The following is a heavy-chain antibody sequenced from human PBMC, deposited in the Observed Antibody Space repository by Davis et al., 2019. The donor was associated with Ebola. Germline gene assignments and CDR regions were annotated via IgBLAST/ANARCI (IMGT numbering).Heavy chain of an antibody. CDR3: ARVAAADLLGVVSMVDYFDY. D-gene: IGHD3-3*01. V-gene: IGHV3-7*01. J-gene: IGHJ4*02. Sequence: GESLKISCEVSGFTFSRYGMIWVRQAPGKGLEWVAKINEDGTRTYFADSVEGRFIISRDNAKNSLHLQLNSLGGEDTAVYFCARVAAADLLGVVSMVDYFDYWGRGTLVTVSS. CDR2: INEDGTRT. CDR1: GFTFSRYG.